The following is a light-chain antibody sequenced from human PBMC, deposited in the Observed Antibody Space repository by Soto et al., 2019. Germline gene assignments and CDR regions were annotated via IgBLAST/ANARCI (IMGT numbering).Light chain of an antibody. CDR3: QQYYSTPLT. CDR2: WAS. V-gene: IGKV4-1*01. J-gene: IGKJ4*01. CDR1: QSVSYSSNNNNY. Sequence: DIVMTQSPDSLAVSLGERATINCKSSQSVSYSSNNNNYLAWYQQKPGQPPKLLIYWASTRESGVPDRLSGSGSGTDFTLTISSLQAEDVAVYYCQQYYSTPLTFGGGTKVEIK.